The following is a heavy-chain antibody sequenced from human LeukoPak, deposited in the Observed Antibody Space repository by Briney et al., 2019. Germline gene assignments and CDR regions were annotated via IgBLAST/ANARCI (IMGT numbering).Heavy chain of an antibody. CDR1: GYTFTSYG. V-gene: IGHV1-18*01. D-gene: IGHD3-3*01. J-gene: IGHJ4*02. Sequence: ASVKVSCKASGYTFTSYGISWVRQAPGQGLEWMGWISAYNGNTNYAQKLQGRVTMTTDTSTSTAYMELRSLRSDDTAVYYCARVWDRTIFGVVTSAYDYWGQGTLVTVSS. CDR2: ISAYNGNT. CDR3: ARVWDRTIFGVVTSAYDY.